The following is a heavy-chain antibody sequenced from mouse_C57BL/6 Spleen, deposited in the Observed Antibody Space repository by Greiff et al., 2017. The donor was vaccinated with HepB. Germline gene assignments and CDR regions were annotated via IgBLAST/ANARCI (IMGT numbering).Heavy chain of an antibody. V-gene: IGHV2-5*01. J-gene: IGHJ3*01. Sequence: QVQLQQSGPGLVQPSQSLSITCTVSGFSLTSYGVHWVRQSPGKGLEWLGVIWRGGSTDYNAAFMSRLSITKDNSKSQVFFKMNSLQADDTAIYYCAKTSGYDGAWFAYWGQGTLVTVSA. CDR1: GFSLTSYG. D-gene: IGHD2-2*01. CDR2: IWRGGST. CDR3: AKTSGYDGAWFAY.